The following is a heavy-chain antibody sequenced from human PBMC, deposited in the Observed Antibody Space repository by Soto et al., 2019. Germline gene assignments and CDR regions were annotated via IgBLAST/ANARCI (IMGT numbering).Heavy chain of an antibody. CDR2: IFSNDEK. D-gene: IGHD6-13*01. Sequence: GSGPTLVNPTETLTLTCTVSGFSLSNARMGVSWIRQPPGKALEWLAHIFSNDEKSYSTSLKSRLTISKDTSKSQVVLTMTNMDPVDTATYYCARIRGEAYSSSWYGMDVWGQGTTVTVSS. CDR3: ARIRGEAYSSSWYGMDV. V-gene: IGHV2-26*01. J-gene: IGHJ6*02. CDR1: GFSLSNARMG.